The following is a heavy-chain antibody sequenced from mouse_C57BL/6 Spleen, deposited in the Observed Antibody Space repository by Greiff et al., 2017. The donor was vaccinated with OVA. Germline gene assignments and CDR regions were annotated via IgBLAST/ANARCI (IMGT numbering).Heavy chain of an antibody. D-gene: IGHD2-4*01. CDR3: ARSAIYYDYDEAMDY. CDR2: IHPNSGST. V-gene: IGHV1-64*01. Sequence: QVQLKQPGAELVKPGASVKLSCKASGYTFTSYWMHWVKQRPGQGLEWIGMIHPNSGSTNYNEKFKSKATLTVDKSSSTAYMQLSSLTSEDSAVYYCARSAIYYDYDEAMDYWGQGTAVTVSS. CDR1: GYTFTSYW. J-gene: IGHJ4*01.